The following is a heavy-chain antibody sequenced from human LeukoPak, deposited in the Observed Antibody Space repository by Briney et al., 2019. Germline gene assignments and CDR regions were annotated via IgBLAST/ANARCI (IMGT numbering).Heavy chain of an antibody. CDR3: ARGGRVGEIATIDVDY. D-gene: IGHD5-24*01. V-gene: IGHV1-8*01. CDR2: MNPNSGNT. J-gene: IGHJ4*02. Sequence: GASVKVSCKASGYTFTSYDINWVRQATGQGLEWMGWMNPNSGNTGYAQKFQGRVTMTRNTSISTAYMELSSLRSEDTAVYYCARGGRVGEIATIDVDYWGQGTLVTVSS. CDR1: GYTFTSYD.